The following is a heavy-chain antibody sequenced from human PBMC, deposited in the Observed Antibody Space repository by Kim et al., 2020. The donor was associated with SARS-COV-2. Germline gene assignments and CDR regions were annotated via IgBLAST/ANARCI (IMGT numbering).Heavy chain of an antibody. CDR3: ARARNYGSGSYYKNYYYYYMDV. J-gene: IGHJ6*03. CDR1: GGSFSGYY. D-gene: IGHD3-10*01. Sequence: SETLSLTCAVYGGSFSGYYWSWIRQPPGKGLEWIGEINHSGSTNYNPSLKSRVTISVDTSKNQFSLKLSSVTAADTAVYYCARARNYGSGSYYKNYYYYYMDVWGKGTTVTVSS. CDR2: INHSGST. V-gene: IGHV4-34*01.